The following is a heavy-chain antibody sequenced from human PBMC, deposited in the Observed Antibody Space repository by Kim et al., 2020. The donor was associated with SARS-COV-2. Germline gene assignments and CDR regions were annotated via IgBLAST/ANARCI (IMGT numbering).Heavy chain of an antibody. D-gene: IGHD3-10*01. V-gene: IGHV3-73*01. CDR3: TRLRVYGSGSQFYYGMDV. J-gene: IGHJ6*02. CDR2: IRSKANSYAT. Sequence: GGSLRLSCAASGFTFSGSAMHWVRQASGKGLEWVGRIRSKANSYATAYAASVKGRFTISRDDSKNTAYLQMNSLKTEDTAVYYCTRLRVYGSGSQFYYGMDVWGQGTTVTVSS. CDR1: GFTFSGSA.